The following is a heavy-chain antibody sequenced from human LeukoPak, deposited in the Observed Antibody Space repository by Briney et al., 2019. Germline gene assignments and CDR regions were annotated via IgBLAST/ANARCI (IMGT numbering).Heavy chain of an antibody. J-gene: IGHJ5*02. CDR1: GGSISSYY. CDR2: IYYSGST. Sequence: SETLSLTCTVSGGSISSYYWSWIRQPPGKGLEWIGYIYYSGSTNYNPSLKSRVTISVDTSKNQFSLKLSSVTAADTAVYYCARDMSAAIHDGAADFNWFDPWGQGTLVTVSS. CDR3: ARDMSAAIHDGAADFNWFDP. D-gene: IGHD2-2*02. V-gene: IGHV4-59*01.